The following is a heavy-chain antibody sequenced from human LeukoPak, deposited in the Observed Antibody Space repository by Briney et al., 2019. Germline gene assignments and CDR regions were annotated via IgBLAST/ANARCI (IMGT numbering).Heavy chain of an antibody. CDR1: GFTFSSHA. CDR2: ISGSGGST. Sequence: GGSLRLSCAASGFTFSSHAMSWVRQAPGKGLEWVSAISGSGGSTYYADSVKGRFTISRDNSKNTLYLQMNSLRAEDTAVYYCAKPPYSNSMYYYGMDVWGQGTTVTVSS. D-gene: IGHD4-11*01. J-gene: IGHJ6*02. V-gene: IGHV3-23*01. CDR3: AKPPYSNSMYYYGMDV.